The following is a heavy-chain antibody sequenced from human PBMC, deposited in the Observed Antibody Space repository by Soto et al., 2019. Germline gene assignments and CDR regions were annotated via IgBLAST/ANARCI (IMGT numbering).Heavy chain of an antibody. Sequence: QVQLVQSGAEVKKPGSSVKVSCKASGGTFSSYAISWVRQAPGQGLEWMGGIIPIFGTANYAQKFQRRVTITADESTSTAYMELISLRSGDTAVYYCAHGGGLNDYGGNCFDPWGQGPLVTVSS. CDR2: IIPIFGTA. D-gene: IGHD4-17*01. CDR1: GGTFSSYA. CDR3: AHGGGLNDYGGNCFDP. V-gene: IGHV1-69*01. J-gene: IGHJ5*02.